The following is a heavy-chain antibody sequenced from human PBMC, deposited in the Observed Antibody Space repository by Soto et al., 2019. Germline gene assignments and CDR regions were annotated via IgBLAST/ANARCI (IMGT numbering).Heavy chain of an antibody. J-gene: IGHJ5*01. CDR1: GGTFNRHV. V-gene: IGHV1-69*01. CDR3: AREGDSSWFDS. Sequence: QVRLVQSGAEVKKPGSSVIVSCRASGGTFNRHVISWVRQAPGQGLEWMGGIIPILGSSNHARKFNGRATISADESTGTAYMELSSLTSEDTAVYYCAREGDSSWFDSWGQGNLVTVSS. D-gene: IGHD2-21*01. CDR2: IIPILGSS.